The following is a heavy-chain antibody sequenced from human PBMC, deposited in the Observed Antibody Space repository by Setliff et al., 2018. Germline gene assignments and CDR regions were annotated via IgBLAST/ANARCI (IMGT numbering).Heavy chain of an antibody. D-gene: IGHD4-4*01. J-gene: IGHJ4*02. V-gene: IGHV5-51*01. CDR2: VYCGDSDT. Sequence: GESLKISCKASEYTFTNYWIGWVRQMPGKGLEWMGVVYCGDSDTRYSPSFQGQVTMSADKSIRSAYLQWSSLKASDTAMYYCARDSNYEGAYDYWGQGTLVTVSS. CDR1: EYTFTNYW. CDR3: ARDSNYEGAYDY.